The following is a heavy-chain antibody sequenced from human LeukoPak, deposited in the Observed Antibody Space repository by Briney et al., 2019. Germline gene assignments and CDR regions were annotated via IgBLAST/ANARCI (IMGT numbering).Heavy chain of an antibody. J-gene: IGHJ4*02. CDR3: ARDGPLWFGELDFDY. Sequence: ASVKVSCKASGYTFTGYYMHWVRQAPGQGLEWMGWINPNSGGTNYAQKFQGRVTMTRGTSISTAYMELSRLRSDDTAVYYCARDGPLWFGELDFDYWGQGTLVTVSS. D-gene: IGHD3-10*01. V-gene: IGHV1-2*02. CDR1: GYTFTGYY. CDR2: INPNSGGT.